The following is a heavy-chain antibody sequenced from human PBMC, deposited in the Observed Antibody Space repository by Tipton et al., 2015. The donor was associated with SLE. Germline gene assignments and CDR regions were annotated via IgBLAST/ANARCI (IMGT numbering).Heavy chain of an antibody. Sequence: TLSLTCTVSGGSISSGSYYWSWIRQPAGKGLEWIGRIYTRGSTNYNPSLKSRVTISVDTSKNQFSLKLSSVTAADTAVYYCARVSWTPSSRYGMDVWGQGTTVTVSS. CDR2: IYTRGST. D-gene: IGHD3/OR15-3a*01. J-gene: IGHJ6*02. CDR1: GGSISSGSYY. CDR3: ARVSWTPSSRYGMDV. V-gene: IGHV4-61*02.